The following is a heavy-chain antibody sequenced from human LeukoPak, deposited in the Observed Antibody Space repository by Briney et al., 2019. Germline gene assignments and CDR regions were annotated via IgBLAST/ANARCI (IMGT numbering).Heavy chain of an antibody. Sequence: SVKVSRKASGGTFSSYAISWVRQAPGQGLEWMGGIIPIFGTANYAQKFQGRVTITADESTSTAYMELSSLRSEDTAVYYCARDQGSGNWNPYNWFDPWGQGTLVTVSS. D-gene: IGHD1-20*01. CDR2: IIPIFGTA. CDR1: GGTFSSYA. V-gene: IGHV1-69*13. J-gene: IGHJ5*02. CDR3: ARDQGSGNWNPYNWFDP.